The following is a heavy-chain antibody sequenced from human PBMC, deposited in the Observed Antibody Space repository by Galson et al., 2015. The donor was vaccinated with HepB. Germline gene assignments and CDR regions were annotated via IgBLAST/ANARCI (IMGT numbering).Heavy chain of an antibody. D-gene: IGHD1-7*01. J-gene: IGHJ6*02. CDR3: AKSNYVPHYYYGMDV. CDR2: ISYDGSNK. CDR1: GFTFSSYG. V-gene: IGHV3-30*18. Sequence: SLRLSCAASGFTFSSYGMHWVRQAPGKGLEWVAVISYDGSNKYYADSVKGRFTISRDNSKNTLYLQMNSLRAEDTAVYYCAKSNYVPHYYYGMDVWGQGTTVTVSS.